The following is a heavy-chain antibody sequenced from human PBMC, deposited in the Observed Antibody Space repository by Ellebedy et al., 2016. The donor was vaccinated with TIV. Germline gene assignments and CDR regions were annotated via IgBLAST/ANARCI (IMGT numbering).Heavy chain of an antibody. CDR1: EFAFSEYA. CDR2: ISGNGGNT. CDR3: ARDRDVLTGYPTSFQH. D-gene: IGHD3-9*01. J-gene: IGHJ1*01. Sequence: GGSLRLXXTVPEFAFSEYAMNWVRQAPGKGREWVSSISGNGGNTYYRDSVKGRFTISRDNSKNTVYLQLNSLTDEDTAIYYCARDRDVLTGYPTSFQHWGQGTLVKVSS. V-gene: IGHV3-23*01.